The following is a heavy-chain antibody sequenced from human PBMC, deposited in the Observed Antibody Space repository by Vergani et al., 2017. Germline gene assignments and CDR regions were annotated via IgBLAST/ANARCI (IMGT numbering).Heavy chain of an antibody. V-gene: IGHV3-9*01. Sequence: EVQLVESGGGLVQPGRSLRLSCAASGFTFDDYAMHWVRQAPGKGLEWVSGIRWNSGSIGYADSVKGRFTISRDNAKNSLYLQMNSLIAEDTALYYCSKGSGIAAAGRRFDYWGQGTLVTVSS. D-gene: IGHD6-13*01. CDR1: GFTFDDYA. CDR3: SKGSGIAAAGRRFDY. CDR2: IRWNSGSI. J-gene: IGHJ4*02.